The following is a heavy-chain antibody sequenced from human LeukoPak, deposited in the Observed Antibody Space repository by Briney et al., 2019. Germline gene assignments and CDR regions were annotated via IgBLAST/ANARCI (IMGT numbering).Heavy chain of an antibody. CDR1: GDSVSSNNAS. CDR2: TYYRSKWSN. J-gene: IGHJ5*02. V-gene: IGHV6-1*01. Sequence: SQTLSLTCAISGDSVSSNNASWNWLRQSPSRGLEWLGRTYYRSKWSNDYAPSVKSRITINPDTSRNQFSLQLNSVTPEDTAVYYCARDRDSDYEWGPFDPWGQGTLVTVSS. D-gene: IGHD4-11*01. CDR3: ARDRDSDYEWGPFDP.